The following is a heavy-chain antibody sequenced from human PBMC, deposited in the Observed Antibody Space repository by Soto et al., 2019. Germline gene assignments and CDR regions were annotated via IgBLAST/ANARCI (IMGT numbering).Heavy chain of an antibody. Sequence: ESGGGVVQPGRSLRLSCAASGFTFSSYGMHWVRQAPGKGLEWVAVISYDGSNKYYADSVKGRFTISRDNSKNTLYLQMNSLRAEDTAVYYCAKDQTLVTAGAFDIWGQGTMVTVSS. CDR1: GFTFSSYG. V-gene: IGHV3-30*18. D-gene: IGHD2-15*01. CDR3: AKDQTLVTAGAFDI. J-gene: IGHJ3*02. CDR2: ISYDGSNK.